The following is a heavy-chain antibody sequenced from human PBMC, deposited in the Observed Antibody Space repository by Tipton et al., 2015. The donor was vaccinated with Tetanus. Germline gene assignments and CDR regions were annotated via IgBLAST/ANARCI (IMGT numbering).Heavy chain of an antibody. CDR3: ARDLRNSYDSSGYSDY. CDR2: ISSSSSYI. Sequence: SLRLSCAASGFTFSSYSMNWVRQAPGKGLEWVSSISSSSSYIYYADSVKGRFTISRDNAKNSLYLQMNSLRAEDTAVYYCARDLRNSYDSSGYSDYWGQGTLVTVSS. V-gene: IGHV3-21*01. J-gene: IGHJ4*02. CDR1: GFTFSSYS. D-gene: IGHD3-22*01.